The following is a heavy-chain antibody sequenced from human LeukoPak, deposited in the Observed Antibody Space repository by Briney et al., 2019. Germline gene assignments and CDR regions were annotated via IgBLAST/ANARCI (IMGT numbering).Heavy chain of an antibody. D-gene: IGHD6-6*01. Sequence: PGGSLRLSCAASGFTFRSYTIHWVRQAPGKGLEWVSSISAVGTYIYYEDSVKGRFTISRDNVEKSAYLELSGLTGEDTAIYYCARGGIAGRAVYYYYMDVWGKGTTVTVSS. CDR3: ARGGIAGRAVYYYYMDV. CDR2: ISAVGTYI. CDR1: GFTFRSYT. V-gene: IGHV3-21*01. J-gene: IGHJ6*03.